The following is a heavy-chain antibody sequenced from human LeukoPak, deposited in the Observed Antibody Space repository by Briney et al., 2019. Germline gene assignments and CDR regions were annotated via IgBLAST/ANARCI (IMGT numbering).Heavy chain of an antibody. J-gene: IGHJ4*02. Sequence: PSETLSLTCTVSGGSISSYYWSWIRQPPGKGLEWIGYIYYSGSTNYNPSLKSRVTISVDTSKNQFSLKLSSVTAADTAVYYCARGGYAEYYFDYWGQGTLVTVSS. CDR3: ARGGYAEYYFDY. V-gene: IGHV4-59*01. CDR1: GGSISSYY. D-gene: IGHD5-12*01. CDR2: IYYSGST.